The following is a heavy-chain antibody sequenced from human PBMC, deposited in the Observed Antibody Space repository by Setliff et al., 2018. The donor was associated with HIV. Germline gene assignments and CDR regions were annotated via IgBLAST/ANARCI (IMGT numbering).Heavy chain of an antibody. Sequence: GGSLRLSCAASGFIFSGYDMHWVRQAPGKGLEWVALTWYDGRTTYYADSVKGRFTISRDNSRNTLNLQMNSLRAEDTAVYYCARGQDGLRYNWFDPWGQGTLVTVSS. CDR1: GFIFSGYD. V-gene: IGHV3-33*08. CDR3: ARGQDGLRYNWFDP. CDR2: TWYDGRTT. J-gene: IGHJ5*02.